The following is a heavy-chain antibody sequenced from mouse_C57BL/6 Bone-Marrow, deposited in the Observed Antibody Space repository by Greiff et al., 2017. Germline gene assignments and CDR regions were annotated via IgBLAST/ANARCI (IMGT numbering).Heavy chain of an antibody. CDR1: GYTFTSYW. V-gene: IGHV1-64*01. CDR2: IHPNSGST. D-gene: IGHD1-1*01. Sequence: QVQLQQPGAELVKPGASVKLSCKASGYTFTSYWMHWVKQRPGQGLEWIGMIHPNSGSTNYNEKFKSKATLTVDKSSSTAYMQLSSLTSEDSAVYYCAVYYYGSSWYFDVWGTGTTVTVSS. J-gene: IGHJ1*03. CDR3: AVYYYGSSWYFDV.